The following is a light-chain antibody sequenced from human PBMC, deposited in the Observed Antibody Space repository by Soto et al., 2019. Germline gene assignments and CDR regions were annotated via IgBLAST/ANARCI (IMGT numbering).Light chain of an antibody. CDR1: SSNIGAGYD. CDR2: GNS. Sequence: QSVLTHPPSVSGGPGQRVTISCTGRSSNIGAGYDVHWYQQLPGTAPKLLIYGNSNRPSGVPDRFSGSKSGTSASLAITGLQAEDEADYYCQSYDSSLRYVVFGGGTQLTVL. CDR3: QSYDSSLRYVV. J-gene: IGLJ2*01. V-gene: IGLV1-40*01.